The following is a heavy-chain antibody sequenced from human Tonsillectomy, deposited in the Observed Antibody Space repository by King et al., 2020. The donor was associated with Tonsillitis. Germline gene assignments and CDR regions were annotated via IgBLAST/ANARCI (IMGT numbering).Heavy chain of an antibody. V-gene: IGHV3-48*02. J-gene: IGHJ4*02. Sequence: VQLVESGGRLVQPGGSLRLSCAASGFTFSSYSMNWVSQAPGEGREWVSYISRSSRSIYYADSVKGRVTISRDNAKNSLYLQMNSLRDEDTAVYYCASDLVAVTGQFDYLGQGTLVTVSS. CDR3: ASDLVAVTGQFDY. D-gene: IGHD6-19*01. CDR2: ISRSSRSI. CDR1: GFTFSSYS.